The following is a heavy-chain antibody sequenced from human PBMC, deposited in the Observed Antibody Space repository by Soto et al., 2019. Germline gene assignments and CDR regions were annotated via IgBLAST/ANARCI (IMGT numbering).Heavy chain of an antibody. CDR1: GFTFSSYP. D-gene: IGHD2-2*01. V-gene: IGHV3-23*01. J-gene: IGHJ4*02. CDR3: ATRIVVIY. CDR2: ISASGGTT. Sequence: PGGSLRLSCAASGFTFSSYPVSWVRQAPGKGLEWVSAISASGGTTYYADSVKGRFTISRDNSKNTLYLQMNSLRAEDTALYYCATRIVVIYWDQGTLVTVSS.